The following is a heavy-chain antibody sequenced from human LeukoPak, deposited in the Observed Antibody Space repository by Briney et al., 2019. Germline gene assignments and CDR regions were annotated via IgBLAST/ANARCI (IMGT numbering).Heavy chain of an antibody. D-gene: IGHD3-3*01. CDR1: GFTFSNAW. CDR2: IKQDGSEK. CDR3: ASLNFWSGYFEEPLSPPNDY. J-gene: IGHJ4*02. Sequence: PGGSLRLSCAASGFTFSNAWMSWVRQAPGKGLEWVANIKQDGSEKYYVDSVKGRFTISRDNAKNSLYLQMSSLRAEDTAVYYCASLNFWSGYFEEPLSPPNDYWGQGTLVTVSS. V-gene: IGHV3-7*01.